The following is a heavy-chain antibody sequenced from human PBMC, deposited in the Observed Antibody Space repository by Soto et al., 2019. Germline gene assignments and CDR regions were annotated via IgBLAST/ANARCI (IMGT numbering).Heavy chain of an antibody. CDR2: IIPIFGTA. D-gene: IGHD2-15*01. CDR1: GGTFSSYA. V-gene: IGHV1-69*12. CDR3: ARESRYCSGASCYFLPGLDY. Sequence: QVQLVQSGAEVKKPGSSVKVSCKASGGTFSSYAISWVRQAPGQGLEWMGGIIPIFGTANYAQKFQGRVTITADESTSTADMDLSSLRSEDTAVYYGARESRYCSGASCYFLPGLDYWGQGTLVTVSS. J-gene: IGHJ4*02.